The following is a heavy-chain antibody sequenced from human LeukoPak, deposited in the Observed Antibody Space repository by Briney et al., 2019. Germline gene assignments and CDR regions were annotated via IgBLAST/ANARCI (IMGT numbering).Heavy chain of an antibody. Sequence: SETLFLTCTVSGGSISSYYWSWIRQPPGKGLEWIGYIYYSGSTNYNPSLKSRVTISVDTSKNQFSLKLSSVTAADTAVYYCARVYREDYDILTGYQNWFDPWGQGTLVTVSS. CDR2: IYYSGST. J-gene: IGHJ5*02. CDR3: ARVYREDYDILTGYQNWFDP. V-gene: IGHV4-59*01. D-gene: IGHD3-9*01. CDR1: GGSISSYY.